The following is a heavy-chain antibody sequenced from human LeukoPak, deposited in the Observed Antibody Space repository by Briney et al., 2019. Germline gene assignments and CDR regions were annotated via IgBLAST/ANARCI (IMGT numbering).Heavy chain of an antibody. D-gene: IGHD2-15*01. CDR1: GGSISSGSYY. Sequence: SETLSLTCTVSGGSISSGSYYWSWLRPPAGKGLEWIGRIYTSGSTNYNPSLKSRVTISVDTSKNQFSLKLSSVTAADTAVYYCARGYCSGGSCRNSHFDYWGQGTLVTVSS. CDR2: IYTSGST. V-gene: IGHV4-61*02. CDR3: ARGYCSGGSCRNSHFDY. J-gene: IGHJ4*02.